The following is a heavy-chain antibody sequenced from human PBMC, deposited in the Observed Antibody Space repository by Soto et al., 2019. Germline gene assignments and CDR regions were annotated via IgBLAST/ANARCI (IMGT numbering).Heavy chain of an antibody. CDR2: IYYSGST. D-gene: IGHD5-12*01. Sequence: FLTCTVSGGSISSGDYYWSWIRQPPGKGLEWIGYIYYSGSTYYNPSLKSRVTISVDTSKNQFSLKLSSVTAADTAVYYCARGGATLSRMDVWGQGNTVTVSS. CDR3: ARGGATLSRMDV. V-gene: IGHV4-30-4*01. J-gene: IGHJ6*02. CDR1: GGSISSGDYY.